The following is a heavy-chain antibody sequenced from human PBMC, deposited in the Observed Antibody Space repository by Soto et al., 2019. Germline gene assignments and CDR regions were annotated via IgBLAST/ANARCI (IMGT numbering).Heavy chain of an antibody. D-gene: IGHD2-2*01. CDR1: GFTFSSYA. CDR2: ISNSADNT. V-gene: IGHV3-23*01. J-gene: IGHJ4*02. Sequence: GGSLRLSCAASGFTFSSYAMSWVRQAPGKGLEWVSAISNSADNTYYADSVKGRFTISRDNSKNRLYLQMNSLRAEDTAVYYCAKDFHYSTLLPFFDYWGQGTLVTVSS. CDR3: AKDFHYSTLLPFFDY.